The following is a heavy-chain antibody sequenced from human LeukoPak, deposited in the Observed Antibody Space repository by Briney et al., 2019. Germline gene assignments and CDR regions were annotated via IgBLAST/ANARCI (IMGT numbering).Heavy chain of an antibody. J-gene: IGHJ6*03. CDR3: ARTDSHRPYYYYYMDV. Sequence: SVKVSCKASGGTFSSYAISWVRQAPGQGLEWMGGIIPIFGTASYAQKFQGRVTITADESTSTAYMELSSLRSEDTAVYYCARTDSHRPYYYYYMDVWGKGTTVTVSS. D-gene: IGHD1-14*01. CDR1: GGTFSSYA. V-gene: IGHV1-69*13. CDR2: IIPIFGTA.